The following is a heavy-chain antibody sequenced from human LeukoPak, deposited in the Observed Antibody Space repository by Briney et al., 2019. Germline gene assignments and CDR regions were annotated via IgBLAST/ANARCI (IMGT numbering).Heavy chain of an antibody. CDR2: IYYSGST. D-gene: IGHD3-22*01. Sequence: SETLSLTCTVSGGSINSSSYYWSWIRQHPGKGLEWIGYIYYSGSTYYNPSLKSRVTISVDTSKNQFSLKLSSVTAADTAVYYCARDTNYYDSSAYAVGDYWGQGTLVTVSS. V-gene: IGHV4-31*03. CDR3: ARDTNYYDSSAYAVGDY. J-gene: IGHJ4*02. CDR1: GGSINSSSYY.